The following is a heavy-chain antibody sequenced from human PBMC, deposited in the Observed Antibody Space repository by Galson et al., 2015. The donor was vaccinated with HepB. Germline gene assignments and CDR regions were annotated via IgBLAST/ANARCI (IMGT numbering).Heavy chain of an antibody. Sequence: SVKVSCKASGYTFTSYGISWVRQAPGQGLEWMGWISAYNGNTNYAQKLQGRVTMTTDTSTSTAYMELRSLRSDDTAVYYCARDPESSTYTFGLVDYCDQGTLVTVSS. J-gene: IGHJ4*02. V-gene: IGHV1-18*01. CDR1: GYTFTSYG. CDR3: ARDPESSTYTFGLVDY. CDR2: ISAYNGNT. D-gene: IGHD3-10*01.